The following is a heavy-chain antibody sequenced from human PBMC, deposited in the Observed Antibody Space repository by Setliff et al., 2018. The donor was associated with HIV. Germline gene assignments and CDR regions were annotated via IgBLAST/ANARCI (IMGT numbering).Heavy chain of an antibody. V-gene: IGHV4-59*01. Sequence: PSETLSLTCSVSGGSITSYFWHWIRQPPGKGLEWIGYTYYDGKTDYNPSLKSRGTISVDTSKNQFSLKLTSVTAADTAVYFCSRDVAPPVAGDVWSGDASWGRGTLVPVSS. CDR2: TYYDGKT. CDR3: SRDVAPPVAGDVWSGDAS. CDR1: GGSITSYF. J-gene: IGHJ5*02. D-gene: IGHD3-3*01.